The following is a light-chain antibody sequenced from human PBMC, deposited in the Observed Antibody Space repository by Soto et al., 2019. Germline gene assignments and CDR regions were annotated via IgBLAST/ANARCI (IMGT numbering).Light chain of an antibody. Sequence: DIVMTQSPDSLAASLGERAIINCRSSRTIFSSAKKKNYVAWYQQKAGQPPKLLIYWASTRESGVPDRFSGSGSGTDFTLTISHLQPEYVGVYYCQQYYSSPFSFGPGTKVEIK. V-gene: IGKV4-1*01. CDR3: QQYYSSPFS. CDR2: WAS. CDR1: RTIFSSAKKKNY. J-gene: IGKJ3*01.